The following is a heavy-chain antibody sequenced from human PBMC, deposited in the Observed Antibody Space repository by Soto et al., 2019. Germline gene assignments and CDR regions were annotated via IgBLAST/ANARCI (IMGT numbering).Heavy chain of an antibody. Sequence: GGSLRLSCAASGFIFSSYTMNWIRQAPGKGLEWVSGIGGSGANTYYADSVKGRFTVSRDNSKNTLYLQMNSLRAEDTAVYYCAKVGGALAEKYWGQGTLVTVSS. CDR1: GFIFSSYT. D-gene: IGHD6-19*01. CDR2: IGGSGANT. CDR3: AKVGGALAEKY. J-gene: IGHJ4*02. V-gene: IGHV3-23*01.